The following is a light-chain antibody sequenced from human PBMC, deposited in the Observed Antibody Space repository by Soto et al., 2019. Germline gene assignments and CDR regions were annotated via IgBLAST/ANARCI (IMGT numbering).Light chain of an antibody. CDR3: EQYGSSPPT. J-gene: IGKJ1*01. CDR1: QNISSY. CDR2: DVS. V-gene: IGKV3-20*01. Sequence: EIVLTQSPGTLSLSPGERATLSCRASQNISSYLIWYQQKPGQAPRLLIYDVSNRATGIPARFSGSGSGTDFTLIISRLEPEDFAVYYCEQYGSSPPTFGQGTKVDI.